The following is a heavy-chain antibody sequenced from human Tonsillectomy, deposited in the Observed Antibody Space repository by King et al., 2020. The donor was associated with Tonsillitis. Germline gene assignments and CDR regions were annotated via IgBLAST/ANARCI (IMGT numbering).Heavy chain of an antibody. J-gene: IGHJ6*02. CDR1: GFAFSYYG. D-gene: IGHD6-13*01. CDR2: IWYDGINR. CDR3: ARDPGVAAAAAEEDYYYGMDV. V-gene: IGHV3-33*08. Sequence: QLVQSGGGVVQPGRSLRLSCAASGFAFSYYGMHWVRQAPGKGLEWVAVIWYDGINRYYADSVKGRFTLSRDNSKNTLYLQMNSLRAEDTAVYYCARDPGVAAAAAEEDYYYGMDVWGQGTTVTVSS.